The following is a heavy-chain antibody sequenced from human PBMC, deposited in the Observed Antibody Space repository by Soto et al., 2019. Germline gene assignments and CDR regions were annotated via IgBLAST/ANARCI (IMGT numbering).Heavy chain of an antibody. CDR2: ISSSSSTI. D-gene: IGHD3-3*01. J-gene: IGHJ6*02. CDR1: GFTFSSYS. CDR3: ASVGAYYDFWSGYNPYYYGMDV. Sequence: VQLVESGGGLVQPGGSLRLSCAASGFTFSSYSMNWVRQAPGKGLEWVSYISSSSSTIYYADSVKGRFTISRDNAKNSLYLQMNSLRDEDTAVYYCASVGAYYDFWSGYNPYYYGMDVWGQGTTVTVSS. V-gene: IGHV3-48*02.